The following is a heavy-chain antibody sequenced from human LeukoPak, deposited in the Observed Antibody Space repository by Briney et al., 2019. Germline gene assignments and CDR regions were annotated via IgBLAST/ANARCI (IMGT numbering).Heavy chain of an antibody. CDR1: GGSISGSSYY. V-gene: IGHV4-39*07. CDR3: ASSSSSWYFFDY. D-gene: IGHD6-13*01. J-gene: IGHJ4*02. CDR2: IYYSGST. Sequence: SETLSLTCTVSGGSISGSSYYWGWIRQPPGKGLEWIGSIYYSGSTYYNPSLKSRVTISVDTSKNQFSLKLSSVTAADTAVYYCASSSSSWYFFDYWGQGTLVTVSS.